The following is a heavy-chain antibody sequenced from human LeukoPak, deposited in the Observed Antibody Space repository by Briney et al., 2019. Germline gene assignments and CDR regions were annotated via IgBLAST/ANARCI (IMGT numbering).Heavy chain of an antibody. V-gene: IGHV4-39*07. J-gene: IGHJ4*02. CDR2: IYYSGST. CDR3: SAGSAYYFDY. Sequence: SETLSLTCTVSGGSISSSSYYWGWIRQPPGKGLEWIGSIYYSGSTYYNPSLKSRVTISVDTSKNQFSLKLSSVTAADTAVYSCSAGSAYYFDYWGQGTLVTVSS. CDR1: GGSISSSSYY.